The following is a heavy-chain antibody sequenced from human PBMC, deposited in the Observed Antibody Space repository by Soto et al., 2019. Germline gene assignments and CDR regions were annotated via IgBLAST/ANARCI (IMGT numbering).Heavy chain of an antibody. V-gene: IGHV4-4*02. D-gene: IGHD6-13*01. CDR2: IYHSGST. CDR1: GSSIPTVNC. CDR3: ARVKLAAAGTLDAFDI. Sequence: SDPLSLTCAICGSSIPTVNCWTVVGQPPGKGLEWIGEIYHSGSTNYNPSLKSRVTISVDKSKNQFSLKLSSVTAADTAVYYCARVKLAAAGTLDAFDIWGQGTMVS. J-gene: IGHJ3*02.